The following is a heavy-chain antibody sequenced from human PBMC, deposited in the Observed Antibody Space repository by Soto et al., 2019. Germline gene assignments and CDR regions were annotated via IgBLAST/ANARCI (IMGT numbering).Heavy chain of an antibody. CDR1: GYTFINYD. Sequence: ASVKVSCKASGYTFINYDISWVRRATGQGLEWMGWMNPGSGKTGYANKFQGRVTMTRDASTSTSKNQFSLKLSSVTAADTAVYYCARLSSTAFDYWGQGTLVTV. J-gene: IGHJ4*02. CDR3: ARLSSTAFDY. CDR2: MNPGSGKT. V-gene: IGHV1-8*02. D-gene: IGHD3-3*02.